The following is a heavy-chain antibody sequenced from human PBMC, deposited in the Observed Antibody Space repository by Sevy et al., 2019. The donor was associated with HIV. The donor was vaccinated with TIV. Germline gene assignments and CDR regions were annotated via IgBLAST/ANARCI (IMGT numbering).Heavy chain of an antibody. CDR2: IKGDGSEK. D-gene: IGHD3-10*01. CDR3: VRAGAFGPYDS. J-gene: IGHJ4*02. V-gene: IGHV3-7*01. CDR1: GFNFNKYG. Sequence: GGSLRLSCAASGFNFNKYGMRWVRQAPGKGLEYVASIKGDGSEKNYMDSVKGRFTISRDNAENSVYLQMNSLRAEDTAVYHCVRAGAFGPYDSWGQGTLVTVSS.